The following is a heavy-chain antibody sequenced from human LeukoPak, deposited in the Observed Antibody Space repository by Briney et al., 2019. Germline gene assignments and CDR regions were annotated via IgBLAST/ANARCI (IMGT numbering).Heavy chain of an antibody. CDR2: IKPDGDEK. V-gene: IGHV3-7*01. CDR3: ARVGSGWYYYYYYMDV. CDR1: GFTFSTYC. Sequence: GGSLRLSCAASGFTFSTYCMTWLRQTPGKGLEWVANIKPDGDEKYYVDSVKGRFTISRDNAKNSLYLQMNSLIAEDTAVYYCARVGSGWYYYYYYMDVWGKGTTVTVSS. J-gene: IGHJ6*03. D-gene: IGHD6-19*01.